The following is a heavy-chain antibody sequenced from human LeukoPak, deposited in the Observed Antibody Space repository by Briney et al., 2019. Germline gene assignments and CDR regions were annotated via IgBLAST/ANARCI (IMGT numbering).Heavy chain of an antibody. V-gene: IGHV3-7*01. CDR2: IKQDGSEK. CDR1: GFTFSSYA. CDR3: ARDSKRVFDY. J-gene: IGHJ4*02. Sequence: SGGSLRLSCAASGFTFSSYAMSWVRQAPVKGLEWVANIKQDGSEKSYVDSVKGRFTISRDNAANSLDLQMNSLRAEDTAVYYCARDSKRVFDYWGQGTLVTVSS.